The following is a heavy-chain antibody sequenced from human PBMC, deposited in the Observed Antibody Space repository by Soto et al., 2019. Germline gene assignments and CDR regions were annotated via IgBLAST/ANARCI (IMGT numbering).Heavy chain of an antibody. J-gene: IGHJ4*02. CDR1: GFTVSSNY. CDR3: ASMVSAVRGVITPFDY. CDR2: IYSGGST. D-gene: IGHD3-10*01. Sequence: GGSLRLSCAASGFTVSSNYMSWVRQAPGKGLEWVSVIYSGGSTYYADSVKGRFTISRDNSKNTLYLQMNSLRAEETAVYYCASMVSAVRGVITPFDYWGQGTLVTVSS. V-gene: IGHV3-66*01.